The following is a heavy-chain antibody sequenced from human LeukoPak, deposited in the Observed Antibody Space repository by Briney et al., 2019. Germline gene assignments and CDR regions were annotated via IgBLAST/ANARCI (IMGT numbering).Heavy chain of an antibody. J-gene: IGHJ5*02. D-gene: IGHD4-23*01. Sequence: ASVKVSCKVSGYTLTELSMHWVRQAPGKGLEWMGGFDPEDGETIYAQKFQGRVTMTEDTSTDTAYMELSRLRFDDTAVYYCAREGPETIYGGNSVWFDPWGQGTLVTVSS. CDR2: FDPEDGET. V-gene: IGHV1-24*01. CDR1: GYTLTELS. CDR3: AREGPETIYGGNSVWFDP.